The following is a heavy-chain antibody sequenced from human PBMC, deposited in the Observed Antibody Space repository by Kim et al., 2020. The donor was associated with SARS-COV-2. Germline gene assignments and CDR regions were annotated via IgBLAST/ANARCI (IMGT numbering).Heavy chain of an antibody. Sequence: SETLSLTCAVYGGSFSGYYWSWIRQPPGKGLEWSGEINHSGSTNYNPSLKSRVTISVDTSKNQFSLKLSSVTAADTAVYYCARGGRAVAGNYFDYWGQGTLVTVSS. J-gene: IGHJ4*02. CDR2: INHSGST. CDR1: GGSFSGYY. V-gene: IGHV4-34*01. D-gene: IGHD6-19*01. CDR3: ARGGRAVAGNYFDY.